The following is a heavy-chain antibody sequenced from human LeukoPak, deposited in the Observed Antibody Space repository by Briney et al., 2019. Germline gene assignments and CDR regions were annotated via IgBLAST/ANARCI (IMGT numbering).Heavy chain of an antibody. V-gene: IGHV1-24*01. CDR2: FDPEDGET. CDR1: GYTLTELS. D-gene: IGHD3-9*01. J-gene: IGHJ4*02. CDR3: ATGLRYFDWLVY. Sequence: ASVKVSCKVSGYTLTELSMHWVRQAPGKGLEWMGGFDPEDGETIYAQKFQGRVTMTEDTSTDTAYMELSNLRSEDTAVYYCATGLRYFDWLVYWGQGTLVTVSS.